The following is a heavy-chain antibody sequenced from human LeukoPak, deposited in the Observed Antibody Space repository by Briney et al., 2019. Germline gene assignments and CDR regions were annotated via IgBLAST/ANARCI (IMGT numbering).Heavy chain of an antibody. D-gene: IGHD6-13*01. CDR1: GFTVSDNY. CDR2: MYSRGDT. Sequence: PGGSLRLSCAASGFTVSDNYMSWVRQALGKGLEWVSVMYSRGDTYYANSVKGRFTFSRDISKNTLYLQMNGLRTEDTAMYYCARDAPQVPAAGVLAYWGQGTLVTVSS. J-gene: IGHJ4*02. CDR3: ARDAPQVPAAGVLAY. V-gene: IGHV3-53*01.